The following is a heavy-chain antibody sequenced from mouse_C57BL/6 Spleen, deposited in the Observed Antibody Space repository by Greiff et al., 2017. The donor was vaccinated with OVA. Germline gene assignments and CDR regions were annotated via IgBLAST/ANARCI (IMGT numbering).Heavy chain of an antibody. CDR1: GFNIKDYY. Sequence: VQLKQSGAELVRPGASVTLSCTASGFNIKDYYMHWVKQRPGQGLEWIGRIDPEDGDTEYAPQFPGQATMTADTSSNTAYLQRSSQTSEDTAVYYSTAPRYDGSSYAMDYWGQGTSVTVSS. D-gene: IGHD1-1*01. J-gene: IGHJ4*01. CDR2: IDPEDGDT. CDR3: TAPRYDGSSYAMDY. V-gene: IGHV14-1*01.